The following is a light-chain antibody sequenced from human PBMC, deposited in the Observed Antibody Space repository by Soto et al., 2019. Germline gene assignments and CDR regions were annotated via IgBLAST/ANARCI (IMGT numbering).Light chain of an antibody. Sequence: EIVMTQSPATLSVSPGERATLSCRASQSVSSNLAWYQQKPGQAPRLLIYGASTRASNIPARFSGSGSGTEFILTISSLQSEDFAVYYCQHYNNWPPYTFGQGTKLEIK. V-gene: IGKV3-15*01. CDR2: GAS. CDR1: QSVSSN. J-gene: IGKJ2*01. CDR3: QHYNNWPPYT.